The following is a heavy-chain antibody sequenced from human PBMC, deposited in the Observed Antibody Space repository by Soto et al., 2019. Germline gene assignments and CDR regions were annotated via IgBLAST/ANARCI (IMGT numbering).Heavy chain of an antibody. D-gene: IGHD2-2*01. CDR1: GGSISSGGYY. CDR2: IYYSGST. V-gene: IGHV4-31*03. Sequence: SETLSLTCTVSGGSISSGGYYWSWIRQHPGKGLEWIGYIYYSGSTYYNPSLKGRVTISVDTSKNQFSLKLSSVTAADTAVYYCARVMPYGSCYYRGMDVWGKGTTVTVFS. J-gene: IGHJ6*04. CDR3: ARVMPYGSCYYRGMDV.